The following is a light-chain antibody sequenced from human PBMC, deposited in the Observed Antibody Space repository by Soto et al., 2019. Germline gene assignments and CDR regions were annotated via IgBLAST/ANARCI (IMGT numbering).Light chain of an antibody. CDR1: KSDLGVYDF. CDR2: EVV. V-gene: IGLV2-8*01. J-gene: IGLJ7*01. CDR3: KSYAGSNTYV. Sequence: QSVLTQPPSASGSPGQSVTISCTGTKSDLGVYDFVSWYQHHPGKAPRLIIYEVVQRPSGVPDRFSGSKSGNTASLTVSGLQAADEADYFCKSYAGSNTYVFGSGTQLTVL.